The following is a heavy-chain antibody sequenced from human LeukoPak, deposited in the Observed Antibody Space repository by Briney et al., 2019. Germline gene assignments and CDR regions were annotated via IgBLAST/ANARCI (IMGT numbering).Heavy chain of an antibody. Sequence: PSETLSLTCTVSGGSISSGDYYWSWIRQPPGKGLEWIGEINHSGSTNYNPSLKSRVTISVDTSKNQFSLKLSSVTAADTAVYYCARGQDYCSSTSCYNWFDPWVQGTLVTVSS. D-gene: IGHD2-2*01. V-gene: IGHV4-39*01. CDR2: INHSGST. CDR3: ARGQDYCSSTSCYNWFDP. CDR1: GGSISSGDYY. J-gene: IGHJ5*02.